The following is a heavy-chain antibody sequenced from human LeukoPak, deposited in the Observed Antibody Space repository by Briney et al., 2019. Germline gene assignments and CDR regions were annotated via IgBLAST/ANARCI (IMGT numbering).Heavy chain of an antibody. CDR1: GFTFSSYW. V-gene: IGHV3-7*01. J-gene: IGHJ4*02. CDR2: IKQDGSEK. D-gene: IGHD1-26*01. CDR3: AKGAQRILGATLFDY. Sequence: GGSLRLSCAASGFTFSSYWMSWVRQAPGKGLEWVANIKQDGSEKYYVDSVKGRFTISRDNSKNTLYLRMNSLRAEDTAVYYCAKGAQRILGATLFDYWGQGTLVTVSS.